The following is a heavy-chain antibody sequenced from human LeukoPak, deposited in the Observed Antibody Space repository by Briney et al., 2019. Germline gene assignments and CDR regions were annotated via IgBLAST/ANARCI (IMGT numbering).Heavy chain of an antibody. CDR2: INSDGSST. Sequence: PGGSLRLSCAASGFTFSSYWMHWVRQAPGKGLVWVSRINSDGSSTSYADSVKGRFTISRDNAKNTLYLQMNSLRAEDTAVYYCARDAAVQQLGYYYYYMDVWGIGITVTVSS. J-gene: IGHJ6*03. CDR1: GFTFSSYW. D-gene: IGHD6-13*01. CDR3: ARDAAVQQLGYYYYYMDV. V-gene: IGHV3-74*01.